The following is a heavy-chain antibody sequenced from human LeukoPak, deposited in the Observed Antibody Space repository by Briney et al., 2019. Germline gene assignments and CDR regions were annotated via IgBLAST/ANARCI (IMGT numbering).Heavy chain of an antibody. CDR2: VYYSGST. D-gene: IGHD3-22*01. V-gene: IGHV4-59*01. CDR1: GGSFSGYY. J-gene: IGHJ3*01. CDR3: VREAATDYYDSSGYYRQTEVFDA. Sequence: SETLSLTCAVYGGSFSGYYWSWIRQPPGKGLEWIGYVYYSGSTNYNPSLKSRVTISVDTSKNQFSLKLRSVTAADTAVYYCVREAATDYYDSSGYYRQTEVFDAWGQGTMVTVSS.